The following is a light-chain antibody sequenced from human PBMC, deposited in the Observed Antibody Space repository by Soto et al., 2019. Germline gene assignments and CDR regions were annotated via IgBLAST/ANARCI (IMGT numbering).Light chain of an antibody. J-gene: IGLJ2*01. CDR1: NTDIGRYVR. V-gene: IGLV2-23*01. CDR2: EGS. CDR3: CAYAGSSTLV. Sequence: QSVLTQPAAVSGSPGQSVTISCTGSNTDIGRYVRVSWYQETSGKAPKLMIYEGSKRPSGVSDRFSGSKSGNTASLTISGLEAEDEADYYCCAYAGSSTLVFGGGTKVTVL.